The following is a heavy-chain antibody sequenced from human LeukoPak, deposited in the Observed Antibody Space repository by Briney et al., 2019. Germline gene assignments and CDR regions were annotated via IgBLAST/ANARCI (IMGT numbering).Heavy chain of an antibody. CDR3: ANGYSGYDQPFDY. CDR1: GFTFSSYA. D-gene: IGHD5-12*01. CDR2: ISGSGGST. Sequence: PGGSLRLSCAASGFTFSSYAMSWVRQAPGKGLEWVSAISGSGGSTYYADSVKGRFTISRDNYKNTLYLQMNSLRAEDTDVYYCANGYSGYDQPFDYWGQGTLVTVSS. J-gene: IGHJ4*02. V-gene: IGHV3-23*01.